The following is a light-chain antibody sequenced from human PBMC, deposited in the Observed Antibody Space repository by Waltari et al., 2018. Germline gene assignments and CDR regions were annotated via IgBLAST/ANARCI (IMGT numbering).Light chain of an antibody. CDR1: TSDVGGYHL. Sequence: QSALTQPASVSGSPGQSTTLSCTGTTSDVGGYHLVSWYQQRPGKAPRLMIYEVNKRPSGVSNRFSGSKSGNTASLTISGLQAEDEADYYCCSYAGSPTFVIFGGGSKLTVL. J-gene: IGLJ2*01. V-gene: IGLV2-23*02. CDR2: EVN. CDR3: CSYAGSPTFVI.